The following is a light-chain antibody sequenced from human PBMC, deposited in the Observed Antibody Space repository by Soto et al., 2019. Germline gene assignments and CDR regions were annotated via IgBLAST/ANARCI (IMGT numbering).Light chain of an antibody. CDR3: CSFADFTYV. CDR2: EVT. V-gene: IGLV2-23*02. J-gene: IGLJ1*01. Sequence: QSALTQPASVSGSPGQSITISCTGTSSDIGSYDLVSWYQQHPGTAPKLIIYEVTKRPSGVSTHFSGSKSGNTASLTISGLQAVDEADYYCCSFADFTYVFGTGTKVTVL. CDR1: SSDIGSYDL.